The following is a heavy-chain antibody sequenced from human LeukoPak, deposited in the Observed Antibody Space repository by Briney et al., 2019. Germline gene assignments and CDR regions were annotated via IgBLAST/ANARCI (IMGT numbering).Heavy chain of an antibody. CDR2: IYSGGST. Sequence: GGSLRLSCAASGFTVSSNYMSWVRQAPGKGLEWVSVIYSGGSTYYADSVKGRFTISRDNSKNTLYLQMNSLRAEDTAVYYCARRSMTDTFDIWGQGTMVTVSS. J-gene: IGHJ3*02. CDR1: GFTVSSNY. CDR3: ARRSMTDTFDI. V-gene: IGHV3-66*01. D-gene: IGHD2/OR15-2a*01.